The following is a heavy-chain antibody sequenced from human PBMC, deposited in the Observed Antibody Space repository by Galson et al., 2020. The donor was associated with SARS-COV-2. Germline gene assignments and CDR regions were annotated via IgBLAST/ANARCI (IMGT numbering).Heavy chain of an antibody. CDR1: GFTFSSYA. CDR3: AKDVTRYDILTGFQH. D-gene: IGHD3-9*01. CDR2: ISGSGGRT. Sequence: GGSLRLSCAASGFTFSSYAMSWVRQAPGKGLEWVSAISGSGGRTYYADSVKGRFTISRDNSKNTLYLQMNSLRAEDTAVYYCAKDVTRYDILTGFQHWGQGTLVTVSS. V-gene: IGHV3-23*01. J-gene: IGHJ1*01.